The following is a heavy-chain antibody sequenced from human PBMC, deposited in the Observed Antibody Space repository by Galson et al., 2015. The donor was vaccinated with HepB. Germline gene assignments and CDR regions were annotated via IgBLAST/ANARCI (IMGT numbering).Heavy chain of an antibody. J-gene: IGHJ3*02. CDR2: IYTSGST. V-gene: IGHV4-4*07. CDR3: ARHQLTGDSAFDI. CDR1: GGSISSYY. Sequence: ETLSLTCTVSGGSISSYYWSWIRQPAGKGLEWIGRIYTSGSTNYNPSLKSRVTMSVDTSKNQFSLRLDSVTAADTALYYCARHQLTGDSAFDIWGQGTLATVSS. D-gene: IGHD3-9*01.